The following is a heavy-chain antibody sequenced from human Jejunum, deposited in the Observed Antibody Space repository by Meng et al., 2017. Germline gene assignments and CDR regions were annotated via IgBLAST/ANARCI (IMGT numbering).Heavy chain of an antibody. Sequence: QAHLAQSGPGLVKPPQTLPLHCAIPGDSVSSNSAAWNWIRQSPSRGLEWLGRTYYRSKWYNDYAVSVKSRITINPDTSKNQFSLQLNSVTPEDTAVYYCARAREGGWYFDLWGRGTLVTVSS. V-gene: IGHV6-1*01. CDR3: ARAREGGWYFDL. CDR1: GDSVSSNSAA. CDR2: TYYRSKWYN. D-gene: IGHD1-26*01. J-gene: IGHJ2*01.